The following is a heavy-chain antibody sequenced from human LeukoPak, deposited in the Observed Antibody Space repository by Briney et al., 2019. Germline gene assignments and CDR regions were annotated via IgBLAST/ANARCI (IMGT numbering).Heavy chain of an antibody. CDR3: ARGGARGSSAFDI. D-gene: IGHD3-10*01. Sequence: SETLSLTCTVSGDSINDYYWNWIRQPPGKGLDGIGYIYYIGSTDYNPSLKIRVTMSLDTSKNQFSLPQASVTAADTAVYYCARGGARGSSAFDIWGQGTMVTVSA. CDR2: IYYIGST. J-gene: IGHJ3*02. V-gene: IGHV4-59*01. CDR1: GDSINDYY.